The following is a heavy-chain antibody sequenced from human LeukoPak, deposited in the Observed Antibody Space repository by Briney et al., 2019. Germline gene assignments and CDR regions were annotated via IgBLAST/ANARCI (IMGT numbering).Heavy chain of an antibody. CDR2: IKQDGSEK. Sequence: GGSLRLSCAASGFTFSSYWMSWVRQAPGKGLEWVANIKQDGSEKYYVDSVKGRFTISRDNAKNSLYLQMNSLRAEDTAVYYCASLSSGWSEGYFDYWGQGTLVTVSS. V-gene: IGHV3-7*01. D-gene: IGHD6-19*01. CDR1: GFTFSSYW. CDR3: ASLSSGWSEGYFDY. J-gene: IGHJ4*02.